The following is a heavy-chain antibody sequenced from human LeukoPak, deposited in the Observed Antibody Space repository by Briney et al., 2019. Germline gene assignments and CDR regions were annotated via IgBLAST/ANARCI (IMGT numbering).Heavy chain of an antibody. CDR2: IKSKTDGETT. Sequence: GGSLRLSCAASGFTFSNAWMNWVRQVPGKGLEWVGRIKSKTDGETTDYAAPVKGRFTISRDDSKNTLYLQMNSLRAEDTAVYYCARAQDSSGWYVYYGMDVWGQGTTVTVSS. CDR3: ARAQDSSGWYVYYGMDV. V-gene: IGHV3-15*07. CDR1: GFTFSNAW. D-gene: IGHD6-19*01. J-gene: IGHJ6*02.